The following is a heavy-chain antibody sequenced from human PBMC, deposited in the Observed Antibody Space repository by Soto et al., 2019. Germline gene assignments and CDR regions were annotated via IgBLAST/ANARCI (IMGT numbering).Heavy chain of an antibody. CDR1: GYTFTTYG. Sequence: GESLKISCKTSGYTFTTYGVGWVRQRPGEGLEWMGIIYPSDSDTRYSPSFQGHVMFSVDKSLETAYLEWSSLKTSDTAVYFCARRAGVMVPLDYWGQGTQVTVSS. CDR3: ARRAGVMVPLDY. D-gene: IGHD3-16*01. J-gene: IGHJ4*02. V-gene: IGHV5-51*01. CDR2: IYPSDSDT.